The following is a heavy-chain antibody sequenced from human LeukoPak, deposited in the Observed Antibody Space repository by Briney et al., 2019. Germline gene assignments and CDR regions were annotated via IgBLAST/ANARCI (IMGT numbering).Heavy chain of an antibody. CDR2: ISGSGGST. CDR1: GFTFSSYA. D-gene: IGHD4-17*01. V-gene: IGHV3-23*01. Sequence: GGSLRLSCAASGFTFSSYAMSWVRQAPGKGLEWVSAISGSGGSTYYADSVKGRFTISRDNSKNTLYLQMNSLRAEDTAIYYCAKDTELDYGDYVEYFDYWGQGTLVTVSS. CDR3: AKDTELDYGDYVEYFDY. J-gene: IGHJ4*02.